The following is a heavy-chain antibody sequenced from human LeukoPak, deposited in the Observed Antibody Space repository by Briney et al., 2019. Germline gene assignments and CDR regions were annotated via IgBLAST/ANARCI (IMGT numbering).Heavy chain of an antibody. Sequence: GGSLRLSSAASGFIFSNYAMTWVRQAPGKGLEWVSFLGGLSESVYYPDSVKGRFTVSRDNSKDTLYLEINSLRGEDTATYYCARRWLGDPYGMDVWGQRTTVTVSS. J-gene: IGHJ6*02. CDR3: ARRWLGDPYGMDV. CDR2: LGGLSESV. D-gene: IGHD3-10*01. V-gene: IGHV3-23*01. CDR1: GFIFSNYA.